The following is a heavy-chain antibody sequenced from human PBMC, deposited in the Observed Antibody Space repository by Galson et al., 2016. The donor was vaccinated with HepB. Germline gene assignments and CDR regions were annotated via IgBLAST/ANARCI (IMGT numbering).Heavy chain of an antibody. CDR1: GFSFSDYW. CDR3: VSRRHIAADGVD. D-gene: IGHD6-13*01. J-gene: IGHJ4*02. V-gene: IGHV3-7*02. Sequence: SLRLSCAASGFSFSDYWMTWVRQAPGKGLEWMANIKQDGSEKYYVDSVKGRFTISRDNAKNSLYLQMNSLRAEDTAIYYCVSRRHIAADGVDWGQGILVTVS. CDR2: IKQDGSEK.